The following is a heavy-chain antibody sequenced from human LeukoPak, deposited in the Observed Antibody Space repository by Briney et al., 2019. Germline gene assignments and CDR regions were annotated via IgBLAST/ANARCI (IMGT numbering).Heavy chain of an antibody. CDR2: IGGSGGST. CDR3: AKDRYSYWGTDFDY. J-gene: IGHJ4*02. D-gene: IGHD5-18*01. V-gene: IGHV3-23*01. CDR1: GFTFSSYA. Sequence: GGSLRLSCAASGFTFSSYAMHWVRQAPGKGLEWVSAIGGSGGSTYYADSVKGRFTISRDNSKNTLYLQMNSLRAEDTAVYYCAKDRYSYWGTDFDYWGQGTLVTVSS.